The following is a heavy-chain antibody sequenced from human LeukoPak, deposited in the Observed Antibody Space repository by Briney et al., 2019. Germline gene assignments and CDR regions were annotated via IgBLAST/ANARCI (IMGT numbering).Heavy chain of an antibody. J-gene: IGHJ5*02. CDR3: ASIRIDSSGWYGGWFDP. CDR1: GYTFTSYY. CDR2: INPSGGST. Sequence: GASVKVSCKASGYTFTSYYMHWVRQAPGQGLEWMGIINPSGGSTSYAQKFQGRVTMTRDTSTSTVYMELNSLRAEDTAVYYCASIRIDSSGWYGGWFDPWGQGTLVTVSS. D-gene: IGHD6-19*01. V-gene: IGHV1-46*01.